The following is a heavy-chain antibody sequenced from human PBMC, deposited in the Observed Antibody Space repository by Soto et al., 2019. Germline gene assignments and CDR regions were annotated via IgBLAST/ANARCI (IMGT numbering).Heavy chain of an antibody. CDR2: ISSNSGSV. V-gene: IGHV3-9*01. CDR3: AKGQRYCSSASCYFLPPVDDP. D-gene: IGHD2-2*01. J-gene: IGHJ5*02. Sequence: EVQLVESGGGLVQPGRSLRLSCAASGFTFDAYAMHWVRQAPGKGLEWVSGISSNSGSVGYAYSVQGRFTISRDNAKNSLYLQMNSLRPEDTAWYYCAKGQRYCSSASCYFLPPVDDPWGQGILVTVSS. CDR1: GFTFDAYA.